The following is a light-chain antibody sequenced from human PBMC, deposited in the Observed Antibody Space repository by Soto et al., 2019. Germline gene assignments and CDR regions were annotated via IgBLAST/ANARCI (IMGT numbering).Light chain of an antibody. CDR1: QTISTW. J-gene: IGKJ4*01. CDR3: QPYNNWPLT. Sequence: TQSPPTLSASVGDRVTITCRASQTISTWMAWYQHKPGQTPRLLIYDTSTRATGVPARFSGSRSGPEFTLTINSLQSEDFAIYYCQPYNNWPLTFGGGTKVDIK. CDR2: DTS. V-gene: IGKV3-15*01.